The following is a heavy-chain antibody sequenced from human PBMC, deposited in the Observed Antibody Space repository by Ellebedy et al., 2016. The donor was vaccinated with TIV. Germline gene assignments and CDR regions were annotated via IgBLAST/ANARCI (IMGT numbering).Heavy chain of an antibody. D-gene: IGHD6-19*01. CDR3: AKNVIRKRVAGLNDY. Sequence: GGSLRLSXVASGLTFSTYVMSWVRQAPGKGLECVSTINDNGNSTYFADSVKGRFTISRDNSKNTLYLQMNSLRVEDTGVYYCAKNVIRKRVAGLNDYWGQGTLVIVSS. V-gene: IGHV3-23*01. CDR1: GLTFSTYV. J-gene: IGHJ4*02. CDR2: INDNGNST.